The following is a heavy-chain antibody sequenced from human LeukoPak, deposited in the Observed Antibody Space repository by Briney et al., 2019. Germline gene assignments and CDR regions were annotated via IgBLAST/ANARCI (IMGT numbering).Heavy chain of an antibody. CDR2: IYPGDSDT. V-gene: IGHV5-51*01. CDR3: GEARRSVGINPADY. Sequence: GESLKISCKGSGYSFTKFWIGWVRQMPGKGLEWMGIIYPGDSDTRYSPSFQGQVTLLVDTSISTAYLQWSSLRASDTAMYYCGEARRSVGINPADYWGQGTLVTVSS. J-gene: IGHJ4*02. D-gene: IGHD1-14*01. CDR1: GYSFTKFW.